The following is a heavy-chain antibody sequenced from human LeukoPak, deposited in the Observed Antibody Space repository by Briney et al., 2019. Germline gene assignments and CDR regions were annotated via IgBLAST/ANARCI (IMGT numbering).Heavy chain of an antibody. CDR2: IRYDGTNK. CDR1: GFTFSNYD. J-gene: IGHJ6*04. V-gene: IGHV3-30*02. D-gene: IGHD6-25*01. CDR3: AKSPGVRLPFVPDV. Sequence: GGSLRLSCAASGFTFSNYDMHWVRQVPGKGLEWVAFIRYDGTNKYYADSVKGRFTISRDNSKNTLYLQMNSLRPDDTAVYYCAKSPGVRLPFVPDVWGKGTTVTVSS.